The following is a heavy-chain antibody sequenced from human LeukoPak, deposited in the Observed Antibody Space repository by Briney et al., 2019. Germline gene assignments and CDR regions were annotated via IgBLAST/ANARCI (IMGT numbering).Heavy chain of an antibody. J-gene: IGHJ3*02. CDR2: MNPNSGNT. D-gene: IGHD6-13*01. CDR3: ARVIGGIAAAVDAFDI. Sequence: GASVKVSCKASGYTFTSYDINWVRQATGQGLEWMGWMNPNSGNTGYAQKFQGRVTMTRNTSISTAYMELSSLRSEDTAVYYCARVIGGIAAAVDAFDIWGQGTMVTVSS. CDR1: GYTFTSYD. V-gene: IGHV1-8*01.